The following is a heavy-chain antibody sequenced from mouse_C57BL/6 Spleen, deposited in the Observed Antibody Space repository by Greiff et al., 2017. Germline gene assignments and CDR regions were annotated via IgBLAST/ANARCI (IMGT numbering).Heavy chain of an antibody. Sequence: QVQLKQSGAELVRPGASVTLSCKASGYTFTDYEMHWVKQTPVHGLEWIGAIDPETGGTAYNQKFKGKAILTADKSSSTAYMELRSLTSEDSAVYYCTRTTVVGDFDYWGQGTTLTVSS. CDR2: IDPETGGT. CDR1: GYTFTDYE. D-gene: IGHD1-1*01. V-gene: IGHV1-15*01. CDR3: TRTTVVGDFDY. J-gene: IGHJ2*01.